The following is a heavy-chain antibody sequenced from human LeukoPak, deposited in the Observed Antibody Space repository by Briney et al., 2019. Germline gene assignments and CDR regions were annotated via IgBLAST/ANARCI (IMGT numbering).Heavy chain of an antibody. CDR2: INHSGST. Sequence: SETPSLTCAVYGGSFSGYYWSWIRQPPGKGLEWIGEINHSGSTNYNPSLKSRVTISVDTSKNQFSLKLSSVTAADTAVYYCARAPLYPYWGQGTLVTVSS. D-gene: IGHD2-2*01. CDR1: GGSFSGYY. J-gene: IGHJ4*02. CDR3: ARAPLYPY. V-gene: IGHV4-34*01.